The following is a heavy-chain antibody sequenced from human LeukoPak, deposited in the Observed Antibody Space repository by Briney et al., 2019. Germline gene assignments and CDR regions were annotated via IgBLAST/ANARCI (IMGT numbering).Heavy chain of an antibody. CDR1: GYSISSGYY. D-gene: IGHD1-26*01. V-gene: IGHV4-38-2*02. J-gene: IGHJ3*02. CDR2: IYHSGST. CDR3: ARDHSGSYFSKLDAFDI. Sequence: SETLSLTCAVSGYSISSGYYWGWIRQPPGKGLEWIGSIYHSGSTYYNPSLKGRVTISVDTSKNQFSLKLSSVTAADTAVYYCARDHSGSYFSKLDAFDIWGQGTMVTVSS.